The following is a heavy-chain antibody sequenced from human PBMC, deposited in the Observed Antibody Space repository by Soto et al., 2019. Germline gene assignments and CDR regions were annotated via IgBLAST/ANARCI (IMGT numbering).Heavy chain of an antibody. CDR3: AREQYCGGDCPASYYYGMDV. CDR2: IYYSGST. V-gene: IGHV4-30-4*01. CDR1: GGSISSGDYY. Sequence: SETLSLTCTVSGGSISSGDYYRSWIRQPPGKGLEWIGYIYYSGSTYYNPSLKSRVTISVDTSKNQFSLKLSSVTAADTAVYYCAREQYCGGDCPASYYYGMDVWGQGTTVTAP. J-gene: IGHJ6*02. D-gene: IGHD2-21*02.